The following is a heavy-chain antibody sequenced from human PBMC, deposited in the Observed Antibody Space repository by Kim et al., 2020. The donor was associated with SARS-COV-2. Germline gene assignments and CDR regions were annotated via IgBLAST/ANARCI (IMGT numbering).Heavy chain of an antibody. CDR3: TRQPNWGESYYYYYMDV. CDR1: GFTFSGSA. Sequence: GGSLRLSCAASGFTFSGSAMHWVRQASGKGLEWVGRIRSKPSSYATAYAASVKGRFTISRDDSKNTAYLQMNSLKTEDTAVYYCTRQPNWGESYYYYYMDVWGKGTTVTVSS. D-gene: IGHD7-27*01. J-gene: IGHJ6*03. CDR2: IRSKPSSYAT. V-gene: IGHV3-73*01.